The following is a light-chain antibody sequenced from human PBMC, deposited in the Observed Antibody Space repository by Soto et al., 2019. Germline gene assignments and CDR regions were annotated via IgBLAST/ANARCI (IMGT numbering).Light chain of an antibody. J-gene: IGKJ1*01. CDR2: LAS. CDR3: MQALQSPRT. CDR1: QSLLHSNGYNF. V-gene: IGKV2-28*01. Sequence: DIVMTQSPLSLPVMPGEPASISCSSSQSLLHSNGYNFLDWYLQRPGQSPHLLIYLASNRSSGVPDRFSGSGSGTDFTLKISRVEAEDVGVYYCMQALQSPRTYGQGTKVEIK.